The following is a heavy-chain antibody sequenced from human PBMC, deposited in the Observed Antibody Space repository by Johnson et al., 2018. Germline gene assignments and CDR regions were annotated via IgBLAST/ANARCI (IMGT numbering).Heavy chain of an antibody. V-gene: IGHV3-23*04. CDR2: ISGSGGST. J-gene: IGHJ4*02. Sequence: EVQLVESGGGLIQPGGSLRLSCAASGFTVSSNYMSWVRQAPGKGLEWVSAISGSGGSTYYADSVKGRFTISSANSKNTLYLQMNSLRAEDTAVYYCAKDHPIGYTGYPCNWGQGTLVTVSS. CDR1: GFTVSSNY. D-gene: IGHD5-12*01. CDR3: AKDHPIGYTGYPCN.